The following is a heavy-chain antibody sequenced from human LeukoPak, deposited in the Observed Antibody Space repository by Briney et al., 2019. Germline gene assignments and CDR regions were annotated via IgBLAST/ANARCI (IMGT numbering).Heavy chain of an antibody. D-gene: IGHD3-10*01. CDR3: DVLLWFGGAAKQYNWFDP. J-gene: IGHJ5*02. CDR1: GFTFSSYA. Sequence: PGGSLRLSCAASGFTFSSYAMSWVRQAPGKGLEWVSAISGSGGSTYYADSVKGRFTISRDNAKNSLYLQMNSLRAEDTAVYYCDVLLWFGGAAKQYNWFDPWGQGTLVTVSS. V-gene: IGHV3-23*01. CDR2: ISGSGGST.